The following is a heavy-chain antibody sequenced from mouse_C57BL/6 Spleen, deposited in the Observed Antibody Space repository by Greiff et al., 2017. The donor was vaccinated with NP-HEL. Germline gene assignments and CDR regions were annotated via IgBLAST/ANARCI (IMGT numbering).Heavy chain of an antibody. J-gene: IGHJ2*01. CDR3: ASDSIYYYGSSHY. CDR1: GYSITSGYY. CDR2: ISYDGSN. V-gene: IGHV3-6*01. D-gene: IGHD1-1*01. Sequence: EVKLVESGPGLVKPSQSLSLTCSVTGYSITSGYYWNWIRQFPGNKLEWMGYISYDGSNNYNPSLKNRISITRDTSKNQFFLKLNSVTTEDTATYYCASDSIYYYGSSHYWGQGTTLTVSS.